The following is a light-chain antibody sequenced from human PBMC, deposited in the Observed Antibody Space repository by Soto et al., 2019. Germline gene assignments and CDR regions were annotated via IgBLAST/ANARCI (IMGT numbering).Light chain of an antibody. CDR2: GAS. J-gene: IGKJ1*01. V-gene: IGKV3-20*01. CDR1: QSVSSNY. CDR3: QHYVSSPWT. Sequence: EIVLTQSPGTLSLSPGERATLSCRASQSVSSNYLAWYQQKPGQAPRVLIYGASSRVTGIPDRFSGSGSGTDFTLTISRREPEDFAVYYCQHYVSSPWTFGQGTKVE.